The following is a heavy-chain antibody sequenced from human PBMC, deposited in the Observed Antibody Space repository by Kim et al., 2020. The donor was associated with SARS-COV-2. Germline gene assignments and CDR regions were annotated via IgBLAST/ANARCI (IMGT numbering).Heavy chain of an antibody. J-gene: IGHJ4*02. CDR2: ISGDSSTI. CDR3: AREPYYYSSSP. V-gene: IGHV3-11*01. D-gene: IGHD3-3*01. CDR1: GFTFSDLY. Sequence: GGSLRLSCEASGFTFSDLYMSWIRQAPGKGLEWVAYISGDSSTIHYADSVKVRFTVSRDNAKNSLYLQMNSLRAEDTAVYYCAREPYYYSSSPWGQGTLVIVSS.